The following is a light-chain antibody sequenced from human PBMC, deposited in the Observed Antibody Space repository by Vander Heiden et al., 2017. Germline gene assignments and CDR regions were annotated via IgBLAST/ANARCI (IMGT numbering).Light chain of an antibody. V-gene: IGKV1-9*01. CDR2: GAS. CDR3: QQVYTYPPV. CDR1: QDIRNY. J-gene: IGKJ3*01. Sequence: IQVTQSPSSLSASVGDLVTITCRASQDIRNYLVWYQQKPGKAPKLLISGASTLQLGVPSTFSGSGSGTDFTLTISSLQPEDFATYYCQQVYTYPPVFGPGTKVDLK.